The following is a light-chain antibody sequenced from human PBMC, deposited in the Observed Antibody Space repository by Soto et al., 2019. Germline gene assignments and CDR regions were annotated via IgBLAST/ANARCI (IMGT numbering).Light chain of an antibody. J-gene: IGKJ1*01. Sequence: ETVLTQSPGTLSLSPGERATLSCRASQSFSNNYLAWYQQKPGQAPRLLIYGASNRATGIPDRFSGSGSGTDLTLTISRLEPEDFAVYYCQQYGSSGTFGQGTKVDIK. V-gene: IGKV3-20*01. CDR2: GAS. CDR3: QQYGSSGT. CDR1: QSFSNNY.